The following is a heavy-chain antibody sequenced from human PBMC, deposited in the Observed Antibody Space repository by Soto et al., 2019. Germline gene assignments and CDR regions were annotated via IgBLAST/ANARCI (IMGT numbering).Heavy chain of an antibody. V-gene: IGHV1-69*12. CDR2: IILPFGTP. CDR3: ARGPDYEGYFDY. Sequence: QVGLGQSEAEVKKPGSSVNVSCKASGGTFSNYAISWVRQSPGQGLEWMGVIILPFGTPNYAQTFQGRVTLTADESTPTAYMGRSGLRPEDKAVYYCARGPDYEGYFDYWRRGTLCTCSS. CDR1: GGTFSNYA. D-gene: IGHD4-17*01. J-gene: IGHJ4*01.